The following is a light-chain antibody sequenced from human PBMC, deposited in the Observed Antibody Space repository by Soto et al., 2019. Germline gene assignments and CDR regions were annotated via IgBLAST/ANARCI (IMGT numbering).Light chain of an antibody. CDR1: SSDLAIYNY. CDR3: SSYTDSSNYV. CDR2: QVT. V-gene: IGLV2-14*01. Sequence: QSVLTQPASVSGSPGQSITISCTGTSSDLAIYNYVSWYQQQPGKAPKLMIYQVTNRPSGVSNRFSGSRSGNTASLTISGLQAEDVADYYCSSYTDSSNYVFGNGTKVTVL. J-gene: IGLJ1*01.